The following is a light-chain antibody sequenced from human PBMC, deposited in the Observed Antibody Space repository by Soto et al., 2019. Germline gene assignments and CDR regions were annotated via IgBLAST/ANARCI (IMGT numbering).Light chain of an antibody. CDR1: QRVSSN. CDR2: GES. V-gene: IGKV3-15*01. Sequence: ELLMTQSPATLSLSPGESATLSCRASQRVSSNLAWYQQKTGQAPRILIYGESTRATGIPARLSGSGSGTEFNLTISSLQSEDFAVYYCQKYNNWPRTFGQGTKVDIK. J-gene: IGKJ1*01. CDR3: QKYNNWPRT.